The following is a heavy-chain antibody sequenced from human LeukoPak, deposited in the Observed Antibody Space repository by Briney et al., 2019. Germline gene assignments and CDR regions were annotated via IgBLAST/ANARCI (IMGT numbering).Heavy chain of an antibody. J-gene: IGHJ5*02. CDR1: GGSISSGGHY. D-gene: IGHD1-14*01. CDR2: IYVDVTT. CDR3: ARVVIRNWLDL. V-gene: IGHV4-61*02. Sequence: SQTLSLTCTVSGGSISSGGHYWSWIRQPAGKGLEWIGRIYVDVTTNYNPSLKSRVTMSVDTSKNQVSLKLSSVTAADTAVYYCARVVIRNWLDLWGQGALVTVSS.